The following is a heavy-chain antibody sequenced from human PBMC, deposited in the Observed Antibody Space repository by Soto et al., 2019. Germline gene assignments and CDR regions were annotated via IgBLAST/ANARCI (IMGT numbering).Heavy chain of an antibody. CDR1: GGSISGSY. J-gene: IGHJ4*02. V-gene: IGHV4-59*01. CDR3: ARSVAVPGAHIDY. D-gene: IGHD6-19*01. Sequence: SETLSLTCRVSGGSISGSYWSWIRQSPGKGLEWLGYVYYTGSTNYSPSLRSRVSISVDTSKNEFSLRLSSVTAADTTVYFCARSVAVPGAHIDYWGQGTQVTVSS. CDR2: VYYTGST.